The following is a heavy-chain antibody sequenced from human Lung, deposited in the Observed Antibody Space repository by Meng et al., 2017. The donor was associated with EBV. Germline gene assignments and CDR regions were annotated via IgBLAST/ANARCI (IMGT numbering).Heavy chain of an antibody. V-gene: IGHV4-4*02. CDR3: AIGTASYGPFDN. D-gene: IGHD4-17*01. J-gene: IGHJ4*01. Sequence: QMQLQESGPGLGKPSGTLSLTCTVSGDSMTIHNWWTWVRQSPGKGLEWIGEIHLTGMTTYNPSLESRVTLSVDKSKNSFSLQVTSVTAADTAVYYCAIGTASYGPFDNWSQGTLVTVSS. CDR2: IHLTGMT. CDR1: GDSMTIHNW.